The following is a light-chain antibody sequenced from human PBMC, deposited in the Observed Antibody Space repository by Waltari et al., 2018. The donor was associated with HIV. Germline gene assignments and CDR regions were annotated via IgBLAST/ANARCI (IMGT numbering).Light chain of an antibody. CDR1: QTVGSSF. V-gene: IGKV3-20*01. J-gene: IGKJ2*01. CDR3: QQYGPSPYT. Sequence: EIVLTQSPGTLSLSPGERATLYCRASQTVGSSFLAWYQQKPGQAPRLLIYASSSRATGIPDRFSGSGSGTDFTLTISRLEPEDSAVYYCQQYGPSPYTFGQGTKLEIK. CDR2: ASS.